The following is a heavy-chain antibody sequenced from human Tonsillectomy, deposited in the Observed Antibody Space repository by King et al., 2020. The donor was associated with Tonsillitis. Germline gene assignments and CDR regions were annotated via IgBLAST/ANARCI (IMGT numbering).Heavy chain of an antibody. D-gene: IGHD6-19*01. CDR2: INPTSGGT. CDR3: ARESQSRGWDFGF. CDR1: GYTFTGYY. Sequence: QLVQSGAEVKKPGASVKVSCKASGYTFTGYYMHWVRQAPGQGLEWMGWINPTSGGTNYAQKFQGRVTMTRDTSISTAYMELSRLRSDDTAVYYCARESQSRGWDFGFWGQGTLVTGSS. J-gene: IGHJ4*02. V-gene: IGHV1-2*02.